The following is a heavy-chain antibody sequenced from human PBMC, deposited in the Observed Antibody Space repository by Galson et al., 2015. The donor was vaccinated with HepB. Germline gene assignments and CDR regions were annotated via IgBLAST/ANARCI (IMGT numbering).Heavy chain of an antibody. Sequence: SLRLSCAASGFSFSSYWMSWVRQAPGKGLEWLANIKQDGSEKYYVDSLKGRFTISRDNAKNSLFLHMNSLRAEDTAVYYCVRIGNYDFWSGYYGEYFDYWGQGTLVNVSP. CDR1: GFSFSSYW. D-gene: IGHD3-3*01. J-gene: IGHJ4*02. CDR3: VRIGNYDFWSGYYGEYFDY. CDR2: IKQDGSEK. V-gene: IGHV3-7*03.